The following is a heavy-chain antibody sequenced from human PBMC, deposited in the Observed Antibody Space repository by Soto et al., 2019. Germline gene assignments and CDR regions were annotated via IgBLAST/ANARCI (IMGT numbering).Heavy chain of an antibody. V-gene: IGHV4-59*08. CDR1: GGSIRDYY. CDR3: ARLGGYYQALDA. J-gene: IGHJ5*02. Sequence: SETLSLTCTVSGGSIRDYYWGWVRQSPGKGLEWIGYIYYTGTTKYNPSLKSRVTISVDSSKNQFSLKLDSVTAADTAGYYCARLGGYYQALDAWGQGTMVTVSS. CDR2: IYYTGTT. D-gene: IGHD3-22*01.